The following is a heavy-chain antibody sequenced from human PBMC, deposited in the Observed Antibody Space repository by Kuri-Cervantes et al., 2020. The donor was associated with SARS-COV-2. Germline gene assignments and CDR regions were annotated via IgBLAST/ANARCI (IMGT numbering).Heavy chain of an antibody. CDR2: IYTGGTT. Sequence: GESLKISCAASGFTVSYHYMSWVRQAPGKGLEWVSAIYTGGTTFYADSVKGRFTISRDSSKNTLSLQMNSLRAEDTAVYYCARDANRITIFGVVIIPGVGDVWGQGTTVTVSS. CDR3: ARDANRITIFGVVIIPGVGDV. D-gene: IGHD3-3*01. CDR1: GFTVSYHY. V-gene: IGHV3-66*01. J-gene: IGHJ6*02.